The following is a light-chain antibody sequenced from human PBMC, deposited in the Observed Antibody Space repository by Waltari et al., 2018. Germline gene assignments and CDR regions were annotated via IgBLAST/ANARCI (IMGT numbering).Light chain of an antibody. CDR1: SSNIGHNY. V-gene: IGLV1-51*02. CDR3: GTWDSSLSGAV. J-gene: IGLJ7*01. CDR2: EKP. Sequence: QSVLTQPPSVSAAPGQRVTISCSGGSSNIGHNYVSWYRQFPGTAPKLLNYEKPGQPSGNPVRFSGSKPGTSATLDITGLQAGDEADYYCGTWDSSLSGAVFGGGTHLTVL.